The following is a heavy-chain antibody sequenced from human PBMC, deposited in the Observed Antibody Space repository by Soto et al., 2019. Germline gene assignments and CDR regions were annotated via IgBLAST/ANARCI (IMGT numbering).Heavy chain of an antibody. CDR3: AKDPTPRGVVVTHFDY. CDR2: ISGSGGST. D-gene: IGHD3-22*01. V-gene: IGHV3-23*01. J-gene: IGHJ4*02. CDR1: GFTFSSYA. Sequence: PGGSLRLSCAASGFTFSSYAMSWVRQAPGKGLEWVSAISGSGGSTYYADSVKGRFTISRDNSKNTLYLQMNSLRAEDTAVYYCAKDPTPRGVVVTHFDYWGQGTLVTVSS.